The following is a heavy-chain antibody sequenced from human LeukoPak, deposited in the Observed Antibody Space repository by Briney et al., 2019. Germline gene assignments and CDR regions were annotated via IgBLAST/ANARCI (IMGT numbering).Heavy chain of an antibody. D-gene: IGHD6-19*01. Sequence: VGSLRLSCAASGFTFSDYYISCIRQSPGKGLEWVSCIGSRSSYTNSADSVKGRFTVSRANAKNSLPLQMDGLRAEDPAVYYCARVGGAVAATRFDYWGQGTLVTVSS. CDR3: ARVGGAVAATRFDY. J-gene: IGHJ4*02. CDR1: GFTFSDYY. V-gene: IGHV3-11*05. CDR2: IGSRSSYT.